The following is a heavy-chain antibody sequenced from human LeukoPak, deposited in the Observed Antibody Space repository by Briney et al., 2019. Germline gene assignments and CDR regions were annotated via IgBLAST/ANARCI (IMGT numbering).Heavy chain of an antibody. CDR3: AKDLGWFGSKTFDY. J-gene: IGHJ4*02. CDR1: GFTFSSYA. Sequence: PAGSLTLSCAASGFTFSSYAMSWVRHAPGHGLVWVSAISGSGGSSYYAYSVKGRFTISRDNSKNTLYLQMNSLRAEDTAVYYCAKDLGWFGSKTFDYWGQGTPVTVSS. D-gene: IGHD3-10*01. V-gene: IGHV3-23*01. CDR2: ISGSGGSS.